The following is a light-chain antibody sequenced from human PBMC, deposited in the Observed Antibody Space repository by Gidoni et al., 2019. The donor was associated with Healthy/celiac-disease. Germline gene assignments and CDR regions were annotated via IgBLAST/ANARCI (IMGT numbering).Light chain of an antibody. Sequence: EIVLTQSTGTLSLSPGERATLSCRASQSVSSSYLAWYQQKPGQAPRLLISGASSRATGIPDRFSGSGSGTDFTLTISRLEPEDFAVYYCQQYGSSRMTFGQGTKVEIK. V-gene: IGKV3-20*01. J-gene: IGKJ1*01. CDR1: QSVSSSY. CDR2: GAS. CDR3: QQYGSSRMT.